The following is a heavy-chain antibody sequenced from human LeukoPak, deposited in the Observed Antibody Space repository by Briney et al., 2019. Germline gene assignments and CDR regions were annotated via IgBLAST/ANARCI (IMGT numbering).Heavy chain of an antibody. Sequence: GGSLRLSCGASGFIFSKYTMNSDRQAPGKGLEWVSSISSSSTYIYYADSVKGQFTIARDNAKDSLYLQMNSLRAEDTAVYYCAAFFYGGNAGGSVGYWGQGTLVTVSS. CDR3: AAFFYGGNAGGSVGY. CDR2: ISSSSTYI. CDR1: GFIFSKYT. J-gene: IGHJ4*02. V-gene: IGHV3-21*04. D-gene: IGHD4-23*01.